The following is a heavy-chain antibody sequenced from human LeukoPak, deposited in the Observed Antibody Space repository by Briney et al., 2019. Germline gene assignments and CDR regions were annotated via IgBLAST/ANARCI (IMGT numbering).Heavy chain of an antibody. CDR1: GYTFTSYD. V-gene: IGHV1-8*01. CDR2: MKPNSGNT. Sequence: ASVTVSCKASGYTFTSYDINWVRQATGQGLEWMGWMKPNSGNTGYAQKFQGRVTMTRNTSISTAYMELSSLRSEDTAVYYCARMRGYCSGGSCYSGKLFDYWGQGTLVTVSS. J-gene: IGHJ4*02. CDR3: ARMRGYCSGGSCYSGKLFDY. D-gene: IGHD2-15*01.